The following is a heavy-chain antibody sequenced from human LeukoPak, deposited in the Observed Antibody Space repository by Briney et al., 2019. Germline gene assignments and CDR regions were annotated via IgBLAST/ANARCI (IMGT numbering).Heavy chain of an antibody. CDR2: IWHDGSSQ. Sequence: GESLKISCIASRFTFSHYGMHWVRQAPGKGLEWVAVIWHDGSSQYYADSVKGRFIISRDNSHNTVYLQMSSLRANDTAVYYCAKDAQRGFDYSNSLEYWGLRTLVTVSS. J-gene: IGHJ4*02. D-gene: IGHD4-11*01. CDR3: AKDAQRGFDYSNSLEY. V-gene: IGHV3-33*06. CDR1: RFTFSHYG.